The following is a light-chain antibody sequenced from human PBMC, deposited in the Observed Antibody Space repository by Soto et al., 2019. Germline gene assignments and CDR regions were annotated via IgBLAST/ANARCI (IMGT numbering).Light chain of an antibody. CDR3: CAYAGRCAWV. J-gene: IGLJ3*02. CDR1: SNDVGGYNY. V-gene: IGLV2-11*01. Sequence: QSALTQPRSVSGSPGQSVTIACTGTSNDVGGYNYVSWYQQHPGKSPKLLISDVNKRPSGVPGRFSGSKSGYSASLIISGLQAEDEAEYCCCAYAGRCAWVFGGGTKLTVL. CDR2: DVN.